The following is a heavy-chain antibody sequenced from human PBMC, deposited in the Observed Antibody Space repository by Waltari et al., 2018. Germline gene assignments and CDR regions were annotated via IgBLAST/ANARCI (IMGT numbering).Heavy chain of an antibody. J-gene: IGHJ5*02. CDR1: GGTFSSYA. Sequence: QVQLVQSGAEVKKPGSSVKVYCKASGGTFSSYAISWVRQAPGQGLEWMGGIIPIFGTANYAQKFQGRVTITTDESTSTAYMELSSLRSEDTAVYYCARGIYSSSWYGNWFDPWGQGTLVTVSS. CDR3: ARGIYSSSWYGNWFDP. D-gene: IGHD6-13*01. V-gene: IGHV1-69*05. CDR2: IIPIFGTA.